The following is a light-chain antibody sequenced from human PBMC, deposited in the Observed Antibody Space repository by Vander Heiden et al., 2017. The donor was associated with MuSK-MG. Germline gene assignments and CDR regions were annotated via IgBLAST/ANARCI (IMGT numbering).Light chain of an antibody. V-gene: IGKV1-33*01. CDR2: DAS. CDR3: QHYDNLT. J-gene: IGKJ5*01. Sequence: DIQMTQSPSSLSASVGDRVTITCQASQDISNYLNWDQQKPGKAPKLLIYDASNLETGVQSRFSGSGSGTDFTFTSSSLQPEDIATYYVQHYDNLTFGQGTLLEIK. CDR1: QDISNY.